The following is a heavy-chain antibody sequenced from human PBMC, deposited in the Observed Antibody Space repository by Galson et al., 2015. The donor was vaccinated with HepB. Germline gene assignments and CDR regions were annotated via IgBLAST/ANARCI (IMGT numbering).Heavy chain of an antibody. J-gene: IGHJ5*02. CDR1: GGSISSGGYY. CDR3: ARGGATDKFWSAQMFWFDP. D-gene: IGHD3-3*01. Sequence: TLSLTCTVSGGSISSGGYYWSWIRQHPGKGLEWIGYIYYSGTTYYNPSLKTRVTISVDTSKNQFSLKLSSVTAADTAVYYCARGGATDKFWSAQMFWFDPWGQGTLVTVSS. V-gene: IGHV4-31*03. CDR2: IYYSGTT.